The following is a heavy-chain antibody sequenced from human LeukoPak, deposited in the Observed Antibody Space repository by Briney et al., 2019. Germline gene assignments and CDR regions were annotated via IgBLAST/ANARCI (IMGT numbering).Heavy chain of an antibody. CDR2: MNEDGSGT. CDR3: ARDPAWGAIDY. CDR1: GFSIGSSW. V-gene: IGHV3-7*01. D-gene: IGHD7-27*01. J-gene: IGHJ4*02. Sequence: GGSLRLSCAVSGFSIGSSWMSWASQTPGKGLEWVADMNEDGSGTYYVASVKGRFTVSRDNAQNSVYLQMSSLRVEDTGVYYCARDPAWGAIDYWGQGTLVTVSS.